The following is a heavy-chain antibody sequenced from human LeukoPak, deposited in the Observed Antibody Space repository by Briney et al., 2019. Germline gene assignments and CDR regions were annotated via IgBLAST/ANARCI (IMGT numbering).Heavy chain of an antibody. V-gene: IGHV4-34*03. CDR2: INHSGST. CDR3: SKQQPIYYYYYYIDV. Sequence: SETLSLTCAVSGGSFSGYYWSWIRQSPGKGLEWIGEINHSGSTKSNPSLKSRATISVDTSKNQFSLKLSSVTAADTAVYYCSKQQPIYYYYYYIDVWGKGTTVTVSS. D-gene: IGHD6-13*01. J-gene: IGHJ6*03. CDR1: GGSFSGYY.